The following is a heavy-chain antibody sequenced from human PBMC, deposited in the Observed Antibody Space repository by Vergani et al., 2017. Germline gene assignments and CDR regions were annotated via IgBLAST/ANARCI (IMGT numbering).Heavy chain of an antibody. J-gene: IGHJ6*02. CDR2: IYPGDSDT. CDR1: GYSFTSYW. CDR3: ARRHYGSGSAFYYGMDV. V-gene: IGHV5-51*01. D-gene: IGHD3-10*01. Sequence: EVQLVQSGAEVKKPGESLKISCKRSGYSFTSYWIGWVRQMPGKGLAWMGIIYPGDSDTRYSPYFQGQVTISAGKSISTAYLQWSSLKASDTAMYYCARRHYGSGSAFYYGMDVWGQGTTVTVSS.